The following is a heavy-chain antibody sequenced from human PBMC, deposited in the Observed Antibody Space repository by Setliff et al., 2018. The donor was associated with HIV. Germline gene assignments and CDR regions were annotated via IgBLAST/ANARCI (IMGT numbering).Heavy chain of an antibody. J-gene: IGHJ4*02. D-gene: IGHD5-18*01. CDR1: GGSISTSNYY. V-gene: IGHV4-39*01. CDR2: IYYSGST. Sequence: SETLSLTCILSGGSISTSNYYWGWIRQPPGKGLEWIGSIYYSGSTYYTPSLKSRVTISVDTSKNQFSLKLSSVTAADTAVYYCARRIELAAMVPVDYWGQGTLVTVSS. CDR3: ARRIELAAMVPVDY.